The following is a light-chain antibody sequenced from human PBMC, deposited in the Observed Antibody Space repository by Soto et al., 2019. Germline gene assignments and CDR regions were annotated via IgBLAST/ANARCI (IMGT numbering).Light chain of an antibody. V-gene: IGKV1-8*01. Sequence: ALRMTQSPSSFPASTGDKVTLTCRASQGVRGYVAWYQQKPGEAPNLLIYEAATLQSGVPSRFSGSGSGTDFTLTISRLQSADFATYYCHQYYTYPWTFGQGTKVEI. CDR3: HQYYTYPWT. J-gene: IGKJ1*01. CDR2: EAA. CDR1: QGVRGY.